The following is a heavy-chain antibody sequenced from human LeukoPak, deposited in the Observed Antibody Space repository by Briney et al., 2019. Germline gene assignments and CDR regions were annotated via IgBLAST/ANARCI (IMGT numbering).Heavy chain of an antibody. CDR3: ASSKYGSGSHNWFDP. Sequence: PGGSLRLSCAASGFTVSSNYMTWVRQAPGKGLEWGSVIHSGGGTYYADSVRGRFTISRDNSKNTLYLKMSSLRAEDTAVYYCASSKYGSGSHNWFDPWGQGTLVTVSS. D-gene: IGHD3-10*01. V-gene: IGHV3-53*01. CDR2: IHSGGGT. CDR1: GFTVSSNY. J-gene: IGHJ5*02.